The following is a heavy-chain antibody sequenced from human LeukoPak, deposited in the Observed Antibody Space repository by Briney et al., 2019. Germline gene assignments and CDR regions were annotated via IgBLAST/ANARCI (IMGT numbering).Heavy chain of an antibody. CDR3: ARAGSSGWYVFDN. D-gene: IGHD6-19*01. CDR2: IYASGST. Sequence: PSETLSLTCTVSGGSISNYYWSWIRQPAGKGLEGIGRIYASGSTNYNPSLKSRVTMSVDTSKNQLSLKLSSVTAADTAVYYCARAGSSGWYVFDNWGQGTVVTVSS. J-gene: IGHJ4*02. CDR1: GGSISNYY. V-gene: IGHV4-4*07.